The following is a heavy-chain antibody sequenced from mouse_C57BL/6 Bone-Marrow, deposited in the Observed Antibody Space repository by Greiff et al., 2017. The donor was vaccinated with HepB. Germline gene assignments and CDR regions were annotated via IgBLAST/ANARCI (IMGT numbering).Heavy chain of an antibody. V-gene: IGHV1-15*01. D-gene: IGHD2-4*01. Sequence: VQLQQSGAELVRPGASVTLSCKASGYTFTDYEMHWVKQTPVHGLEWIGAIDPETGGTAYNQKFKGKAILTADKSSSTAYMELRSLTSEDSAVYYCTGIYYDYAWFAYWGQGTLVTVSA. CDR3: TGIYYDYAWFAY. J-gene: IGHJ3*01. CDR1: GYTFTDYE. CDR2: IDPETGGT.